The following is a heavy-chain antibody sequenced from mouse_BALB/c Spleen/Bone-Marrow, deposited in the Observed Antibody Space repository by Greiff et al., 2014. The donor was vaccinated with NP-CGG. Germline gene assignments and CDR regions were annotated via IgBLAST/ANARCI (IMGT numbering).Heavy chain of an antibody. J-gene: IGHJ4*01. V-gene: IGHV1-80*01. CDR1: GYTFSNYW. CDR2: IYPGDGDT. D-gene: IGHD1-1*01. CDR3: ASRGDYSYAMDY. Sequence: VMLVESGAELVRPGSSVKISCKASGYTFSNYWMNWMKQRPGQGLEWIGQIYPGDGDTNYIGKFTGKATLTADKSSSTAYMQLSSLTSEDSVVYFCASRGDYSYAMDYWGQGTSVTVSS.